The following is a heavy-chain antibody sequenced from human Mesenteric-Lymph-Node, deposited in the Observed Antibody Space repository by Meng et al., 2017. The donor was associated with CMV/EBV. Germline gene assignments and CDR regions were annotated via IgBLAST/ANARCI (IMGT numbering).Heavy chain of an antibody. J-gene: IGHJ4*02. CDR1: GFTFDDYA. CDR2: ISWNSVTI. CDR3: AKAGDFSSSSYIDY. Sequence: GGSLRLSCAASGFTFDDYAMHWVRQAPGKGLEWVSSISWNSVTIDYADSVKGRFIISRDNARNSLYLQMNGLRPEDMAFYYCAKAGDFSSSSYIDYWGQGTLVTVSS. D-gene: IGHD6-6*01. V-gene: IGHV3-9*03.